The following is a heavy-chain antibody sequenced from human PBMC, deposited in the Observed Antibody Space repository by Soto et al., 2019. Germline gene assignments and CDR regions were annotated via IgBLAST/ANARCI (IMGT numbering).Heavy chain of an antibody. CDR3: AKERNDGLGGWFDP. J-gene: IGHJ5*02. CDR1: GFTFSSYA. Sequence: GGSLRLSCAASGFTFSSYAMSWVRQAPGTGLEWVSAISGSGGSTYYAESVKGRFTISRDNSKNTLYLQMNSLRAEDTAVYYCAKERNDGLGGWFDPWGQGTLVTVSS. V-gene: IGHV3-23*01. D-gene: IGHD1-1*01. CDR2: ISGSGGST.